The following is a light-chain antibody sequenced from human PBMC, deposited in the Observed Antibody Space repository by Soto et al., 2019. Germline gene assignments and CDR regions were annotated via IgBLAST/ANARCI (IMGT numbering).Light chain of an antibody. CDR2: DAS. Sequence: AIQLTQSPSSLSASVGDRVTITCRASQAISSTLAWYHQKPGKAPKLLIYDASSLQSGVPSRFSGSGSGTDFTLTVSSLQPEDFGTYHCQQFNSYPLTLGGGTKVEI. J-gene: IGKJ4*01. CDR1: QAISST. V-gene: IGKV1-13*02. CDR3: QQFNSYPLT.